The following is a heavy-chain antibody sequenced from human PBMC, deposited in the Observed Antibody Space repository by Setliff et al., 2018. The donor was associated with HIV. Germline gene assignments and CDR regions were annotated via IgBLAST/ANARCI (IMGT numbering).Heavy chain of an antibody. CDR1: GGSINSYF. CDR2: IYNSGST. V-gene: IGHV4-59*08. Sequence: LSLTCTVSGGSINSYFWSWIRQPPGKALEWIGYIYNSGSTNYNPSLRSRGTISVDTSKNQSSLKLRSVTAADTAVYYCARHTLSLNPFDPWGQGTLVTVSS. J-gene: IGHJ5*02. CDR3: ARHTLSLNPFDP.